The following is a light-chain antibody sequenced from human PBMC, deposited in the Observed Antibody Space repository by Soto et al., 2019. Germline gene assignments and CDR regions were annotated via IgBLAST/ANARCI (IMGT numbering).Light chain of an antibody. V-gene: IGLV1-44*01. J-gene: IGLJ1*01. CDR3: AAWDDSLNGFV. CDR1: SSNIGSNT. Sequence: QSVLTQPPSASGTPGQRVTISCSGSSSNIGSNTIHWYQQLPGTAPKLLIHSDDKLPSGVPDRFSGSKSGTSGSLAISGLQSGDEGDYYCAAWDDSLNGFVFGAGTKLTVL. CDR2: SDD.